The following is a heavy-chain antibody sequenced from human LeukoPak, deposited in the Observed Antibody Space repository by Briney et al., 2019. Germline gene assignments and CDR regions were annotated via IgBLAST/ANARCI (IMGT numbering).Heavy chain of an antibody. CDR3: ARKGRIAAPNWFDP. J-gene: IGHJ5*02. CDR2: INPNSGGT. D-gene: IGHD6-13*01. Sequence: ASVKVSCEASGYTFTGYYMRWVRQAPGQGLEWMGWINPNSGGTNYAQKFQGRVTMTRDTSISTAYMELSRLRSDDTAVYYCARKGRIAAPNWFDPWGQGTLVTVSS. V-gene: IGHV1-2*02. CDR1: GYTFTGYY.